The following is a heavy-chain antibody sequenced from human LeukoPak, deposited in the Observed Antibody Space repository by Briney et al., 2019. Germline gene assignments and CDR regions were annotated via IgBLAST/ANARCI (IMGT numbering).Heavy chain of an antibody. Sequence: ASVKVSCKASGYTFTGFYIHWVRQAPGHGLEWMGWINPYSGGTAYAQKFQGRVTMTMDTSVSRADMELTSLRSDDTAVYYCARDPGGDYMDVWGKGTTVTVSS. V-gene: IGHV1-2*02. CDR1: GYTFTGFY. CDR3: ARDPGGDYMDV. J-gene: IGHJ6*03. D-gene: IGHD1-14*01. CDR2: INPYSGGT.